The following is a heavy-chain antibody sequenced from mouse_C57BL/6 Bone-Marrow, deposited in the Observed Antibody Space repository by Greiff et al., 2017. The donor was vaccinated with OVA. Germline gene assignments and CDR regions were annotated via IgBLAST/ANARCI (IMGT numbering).Heavy chain of an antibody. V-gene: IGHV1-69*01. J-gene: IGHJ2*01. CDR1: GYTFTSYW. Sequence: QVQLQQPGAELVMPGASVKLSCKASGYTFTSYWMHWVKQRPGQGLEWIGEFDPSDSYTNYNQKFKGKSTLTVDKSSSTAYMQLSSLTSADSAVYYCARCGYYRFDYWGQGTTLTVSS. D-gene: IGHD2-3*01. CDR3: ARCGYYRFDY. CDR2: FDPSDSYT.